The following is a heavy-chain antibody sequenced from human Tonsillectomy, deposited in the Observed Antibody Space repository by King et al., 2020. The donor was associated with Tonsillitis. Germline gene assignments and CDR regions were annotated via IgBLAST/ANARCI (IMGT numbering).Heavy chain of an antibody. J-gene: IGHJ4*02. Sequence: QLQESGPGLVKPSGTLSLTCAVSGGSISSSNWWSWVRQPPGKGLEWIGEIYHSGSTNYNPSLKSRATISVDTSKNQFSLKLGSVTAADTAVYYCARVRPCSGGSCYFDYWGQGTLVTVSS. CDR1: GGSISSSNW. CDR2: IYHSGST. D-gene: IGHD2-15*01. CDR3: ARVRPCSGGSCYFDY. V-gene: IGHV4-4*02.